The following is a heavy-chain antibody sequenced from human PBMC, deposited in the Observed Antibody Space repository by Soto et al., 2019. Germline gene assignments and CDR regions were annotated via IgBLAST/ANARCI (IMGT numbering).Heavy chain of an antibody. J-gene: IGHJ4*02. Sequence: SETLSLTCAVSGGSISSGGYSWSWIRQPPGKGLEWIGYIYHSGSTYYNPSLKSRVTISVDRSKNQFSLKLSSVTAADTAVYYCARGRSRYYFDYWGQGTLVTGSS. CDR2: IYHSGST. CDR3: ARGRSRYYFDY. CDR1: GGSISSGGYS. V-gene: IGHV4-30-2*01.